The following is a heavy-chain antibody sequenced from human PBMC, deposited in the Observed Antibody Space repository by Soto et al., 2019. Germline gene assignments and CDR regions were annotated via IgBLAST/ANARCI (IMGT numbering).Heavy chain of an antibody. Sequence: QVQLQESGPGLVKPSGTLSLTCAVSGGSISSSNLWTWVRQPPGKGLEWIGEIYHSGSTNYNPSHKSLVTISVNKSKDQFSLKVTAVAAANTAVYYCARSPRSIAAGGIDYWGQGILVTVSS. D-gene: IGHD6-13*01. CDR2: IYHSGST. V-gene: IGHV4-4*02. CDR3: ARSPRSIAAGGIDY. J-gene: IGHJ4*02. CDR1: GGSISSSNL.